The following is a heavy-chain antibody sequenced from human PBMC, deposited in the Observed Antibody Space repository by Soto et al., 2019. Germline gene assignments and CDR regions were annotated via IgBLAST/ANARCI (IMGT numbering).Heavy chain of an antibody. CDR1: GGSIRSSSYY. J-gene: IGHJ4*02. V-gene: IGHV4-39*01. CDR3: ARHQVENPYYDFWSGPYYFDY. Sequence: VPLSLTCTVSGGSIRSSSYYWGWIRQPPGKGLEWIGSIYYSGSTYYNPSLKSRVTISVDTSKNQFSLKLSSVTAADTAVYYCARHQVENPYYDFWSGPYYFDYWGQGTLVTVSS. D-gene: IGHD3-3*01. CDR2: IYYSGST.